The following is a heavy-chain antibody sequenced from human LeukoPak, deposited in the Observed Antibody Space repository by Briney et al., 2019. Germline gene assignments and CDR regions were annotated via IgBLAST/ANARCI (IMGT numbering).Heavy chain of an antibody. CDR2: INYSGNT. Sequence: SATLSLTCTLSGGSISSYYWSWIRQPPGKGLEWLGYINYSGNTNYNPADKIRVTISVDTSKNQFSLKLSSVSAADTAVYYCARGRPNSSGYPEYNWFDPWGQGTLVTVSS. CDR3: ARGRPNSSGYPEYNWFDP. V-gene: IGHV4-59*01. D-gene: IGHD3-22*01. J-gene: IGHJ5*02. CDR1: GGSISSYY.